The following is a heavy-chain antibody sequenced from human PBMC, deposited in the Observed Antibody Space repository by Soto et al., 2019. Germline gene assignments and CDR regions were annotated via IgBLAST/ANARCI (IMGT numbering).Heavy chain of an antibody. D-gene: IGHD6-6*01. CDR2: INPNSGGT. J-gene: IGHJ3*02. CDR1: GYTFTGYY. CDR3: ARVGGAAHDTFDI. V-gene: IGHV1-2*02. Sequence: APVKAFCKAPGYTFTGYYMHCVLQAPGQGLEWMGWINPNSGGTNYAEKFQGRVTMTRDTSISTAYMERSRLRSDDTAVYYCARVGGAAHDTFDIWGQGTRVTVSS.